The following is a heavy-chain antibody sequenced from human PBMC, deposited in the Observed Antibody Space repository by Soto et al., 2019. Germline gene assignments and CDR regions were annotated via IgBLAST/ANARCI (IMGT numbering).Heavy chain of an antibody. CDR2: IHYSGTT. V-gene: IGHV4-39*01. J-gene: IGHJ4*02. Sequence: QLQLQESGPGLVKPSETLSLTCTVSGGSISSSNYYWGWIRQPPGKGLEWIGSIHYSGTTYYNPSLKSRVTIAVDTSKKQFSLKLSSVTAADTAVFFCARHGVEYSGYDFFDYWGQGTVVTVSS. CDR3: ARHGVEYSGYDFFDY. D-gene: IGHD5-12*01. CDR1: GGSISSSNYY.